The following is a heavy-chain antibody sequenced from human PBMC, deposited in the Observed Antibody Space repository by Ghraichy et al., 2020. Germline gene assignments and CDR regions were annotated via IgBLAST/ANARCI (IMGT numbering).Heavy chain of an antibody. CDR3: VRQFYAAGTYNWFDP. CDR1: GGSITSYY. D-gene: IGHD6-19*01. Sequence: SQTLSLTCSVSGGSITSYYWSLIRQSPGKGLEWIGSVLYNGDTNYNPSLKRRVTMSVDTSESQLSLRLTSVTAADTAVYYCVRQFYAAGTYNWFDPWGPGTLVSVSS. J-gene: IGHJ5*02. V-gene: IGHV4-59*08. CDR2: VLYNGDT.